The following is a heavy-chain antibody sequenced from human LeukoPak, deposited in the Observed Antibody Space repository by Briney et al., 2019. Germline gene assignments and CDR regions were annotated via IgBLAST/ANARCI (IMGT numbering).Heavy chain of an antibody. J-gene: IGHJ6*03. V-gene: IGHV4-39*01. D-gene: IGHD2-2*01. CDR1: GGSISSGSYY. CDR3: AKYCSSTSCYYYYMDV. CDR2: IYYSGST. Sequence: SQTLSLTCTVSGGSISSGSYYWGWIRQPPGKGLEWIGSIYYSGSTYYNPSLKSRVTISVDTSKNQFSLKLSSVTAADTAVYYCAKYCSSTSCYYYYMDVWGKGTTVTVSS.